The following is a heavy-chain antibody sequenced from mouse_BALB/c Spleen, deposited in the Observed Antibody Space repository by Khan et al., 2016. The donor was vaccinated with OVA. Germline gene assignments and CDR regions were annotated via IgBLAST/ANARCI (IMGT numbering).Heavy chain of an antibody. CDR1: GFTFSTFA. CDR3: ARNNFGPLSY. J-gene: IGHJ3*01. Sequence: EVQLQESGGDLVKPGGSLKLSCSASGFTFSTFAMSWVRQTPEKSLEWVATISSGGDYIYYPDSVKGRFTISRDNAKNTLYLHMSSLRSEYTAMYYFARNNFGPLSYWGQGTLGTVSA. D-gene: IGHD1-3*01. CDR2: ISSGGDYI. V-gene: IGHV5-9-3*01.